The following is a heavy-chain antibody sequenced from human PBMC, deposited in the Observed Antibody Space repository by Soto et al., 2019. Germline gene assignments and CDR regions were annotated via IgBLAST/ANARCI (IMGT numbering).Heavy chain of an antibody. CDR2: TYYRSKWYN. J-gene: IGHJ6*02. V-gene: IGHV6-1*01. CDR1: GDSVSSNIAA. CDR3: ARGHCSSTSCYYYYGMDV. D-gene: IGHD2-2*01. Sequence: SQPLSLTCAISGDSVSSNIAACNCIRQSPSRGLEWLGRTYYRSKWYNDYAVSVKSRITINPDTSKDQFSLQLNSVTPEDTAVYYCARGHCSSTSCYYYYGMDVWGQGTTVTVSS.